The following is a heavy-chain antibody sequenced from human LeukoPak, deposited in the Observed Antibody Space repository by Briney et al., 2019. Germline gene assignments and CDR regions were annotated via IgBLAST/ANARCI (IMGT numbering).Heavy chain of an antibody. J-gene: IGHJ4*02. V-gene: IGHV3-9*01. D-gene: IGHD6-19*01. CDR2: ISWNSGSI. CDR1: GFTFDDYA. CDR3: AKDPRRYSSGWFDY. Sequence: GGSLRLSRAASGFTFDDYAMHWVRQAPGKGLEWVSGISWNSGSIGYADSVKGRFTISRDNAKNSLYLQMNSLRAEDTAVYYCAKDPRRYSSGWFDYWGRGTLVTVSS.